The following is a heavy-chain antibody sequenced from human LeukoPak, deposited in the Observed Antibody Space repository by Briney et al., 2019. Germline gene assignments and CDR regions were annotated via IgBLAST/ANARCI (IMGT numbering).Heavy chain of an antibody. CDR2: INHSGST. Sequence: PSETLSLTCAVYGGSFSGYYWSWIRQPPGKGLEWIGEINHSGSTNYNPSLKSRVTISVDTSKNQFSLKLSSVTAADTAVYYCASQHYDFWSGYYPFFDYWGQGTLVTVSS. D-gene: IGHD3-3*01. V-gene: IGHV4-34*01. CDR1: GGSFSGYY. CDR3: ASQHYDFWSGYYPFFDY. J-gene: IGHJ4*02.